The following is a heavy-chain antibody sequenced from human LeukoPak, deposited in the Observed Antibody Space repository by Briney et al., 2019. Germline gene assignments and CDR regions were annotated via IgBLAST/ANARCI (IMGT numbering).Heavy chain of an antibody. V-gene: IGHV3-53*01. J-gene: IGHJ5*02. CDR3: ASVGESNSWFDP. Sequence: GGSLRLSCAASGFTVSSNYMSWVRQAPGKGLEWVSVIYSGGSTYYADSVKGRFTISRDNSKNTLYLQMNSLRAEDTAVYYCASVGESNSWFDPWGQGTLVTVSS. CDR2: IYSGGST. D-gene: IGHD3-10*01. CDR1: GFTVSSNY.